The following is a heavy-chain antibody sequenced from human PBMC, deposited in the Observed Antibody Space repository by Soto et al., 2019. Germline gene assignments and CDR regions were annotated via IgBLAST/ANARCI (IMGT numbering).Heavy chain of an antibody. V-gene: IGHV3-23*01. Sequence: GGSLRLSCAASGFTFSSYAMSWVRQAPGKGLEWVSAISGSGGSTYYADSVKGRFTISRDNSKNTLYLQMNSLRAEDTAVYYCAKDYSNYSVGAYYYYMDVGGKGTTVTVSS. CDR2: ISGSGGST. D-gene: IGHD4-4*01. CDR1: GFTFSSYA. J-gene: IGHJ6*03. CDR3: AKDYSNYSVGAYYYYMDV.